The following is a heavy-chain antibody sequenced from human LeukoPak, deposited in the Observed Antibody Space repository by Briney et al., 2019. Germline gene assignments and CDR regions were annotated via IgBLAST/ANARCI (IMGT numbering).Heavy chain of an antibody. CDR1: GFTFSSYA. CDR3: AKGAGIVVPGTILH. J-gene: IGHJ4*02. D-gene: IGHD6-19*01. V-gene: IGHV3-30*04. CDR2: ISYDGSNK. Sequence: TGGSLRLSCAASGFTFSSYAMHWVRQAPGKGLEWVAVISYDGSNKYYADSVKGRFTISRDNSKNTLYLQMNSLRAEDTAVYYCAKGAGIVVPGTILHWGQGILVIVSS.